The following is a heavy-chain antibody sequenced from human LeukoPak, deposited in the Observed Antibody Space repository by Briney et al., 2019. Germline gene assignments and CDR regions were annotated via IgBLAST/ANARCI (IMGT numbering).Heavy chain of an antibody. CDR2: IYRFGST. D-gene: IGHD3-22*01. CDR1: GFSVGDNY. V-gene: IGHV3-53*01. J-gene: IGHJ4*01. CDR3: VRDYFTTISGYHEYYLDL. Sequence: GGSLRLSCEASGFSVGDNYMTWVRQAPGKGPEWVSVIYRFGSTIYTDSVQGRFTISRDTSNNTLFLQMNSLRAEDTAVYYCVRDYFTTISGYHEYYLDLWGHGTLVTVSS.